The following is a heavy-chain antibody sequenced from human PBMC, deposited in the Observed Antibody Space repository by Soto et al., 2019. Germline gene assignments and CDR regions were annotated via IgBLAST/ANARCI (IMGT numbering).Heavy chain of an antibody. CDR2: INHSGST. V-gene: IGHV4-34*01. CDR1: GGSFSGYY. D-gene: IGHD6-13*01. Sequence: QVQLQQWGAGLLKPSETLSLTCAVYGGSFSGYYWSWIRQPPGKGLEWIGEINHSGSTNYNPSLKRRVTISVDTSKNQFSLKLSSVTAADTAVYYCARDSGQQRGYYYYGMDVWGQGTTVTVSS. CDR3: ARDSGQQRGYYYYGMDV. J-gene: IGHJ6*02.